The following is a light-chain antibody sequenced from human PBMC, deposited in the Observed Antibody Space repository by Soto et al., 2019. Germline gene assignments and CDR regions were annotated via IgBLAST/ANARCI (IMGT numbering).Light chain of an antibody. Sequence: QSVLTQPASVSGSPGQSITISCTGTSRDVGGYNYVSWYQQHPGKAPKLMIYDVSNRPSGVSNRFSGSKSGNTASLTISGLQAEDEADYYCSSYTSSSIVVFGGGTKVTV. CDR1: SRDVGGYNY. CDR3: SSYTSSSIVV. V-gene: IGLV2-14*01. CDR2: DVS. J-gene: IGLJ2*01.